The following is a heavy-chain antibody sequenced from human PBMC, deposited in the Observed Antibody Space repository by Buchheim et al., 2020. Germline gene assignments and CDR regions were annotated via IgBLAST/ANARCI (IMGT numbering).Heavy chain of an antibody. Sequence: EVQLVESGGTLVQPGGALRLSCVASGFTVSSSYMSWVRQAPGMGLQWVSVIYIGGTTYYADSVKGRFTISRVNSRNTLYLQMHCLRAEDTAVYYCARGGPYDYGDHSSDYWGQGTL. J-gene: IGHJ4*02. D-gene: IGHD4-17*01. V-gene: IGHV3-66*01. CDR3: ARGGPYDYGDHSSDY. CDR1: GFTVSSSY. CDR2: IYIGGTT.